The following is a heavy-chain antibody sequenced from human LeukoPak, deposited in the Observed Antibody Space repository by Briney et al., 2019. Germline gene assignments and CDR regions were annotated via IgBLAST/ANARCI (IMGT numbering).Heavy chain of an antibody. Sequence: GGSLRLSCTASGFTLGDYAISWVRQAPGKGLEWVSAISGSGGSTYYADSVKGRFTISRDNSKNTLYLQMNSLRAEDTAVYYCAKETGGVVTEVGYGFDYWGQGTLVTVSS. V-gene: IGHV3-23*01. CDR2: ISGSGGST. D-gene: IGHD5-18*01. J-gene: IGHJ4*02. CDR3: AKETGGVVTEVGYGFDY. CDR1: GFTLGDYA.